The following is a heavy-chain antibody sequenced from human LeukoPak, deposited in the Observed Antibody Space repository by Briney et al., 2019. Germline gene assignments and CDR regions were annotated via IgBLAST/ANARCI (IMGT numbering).Heavy chain of an antibody. CDR2: ITYTTSTT. D-gene: IGHD5-12*01. V-gene: IGHV3-48*03. J-gene: IGHJ5*02. Sequence: GGSLRLSCAASGFTFSTSEMQWVRQAPGKGLEWVSHITYTTSTTNYADSVKGRFTISRDNAKNSLFLQMNSLRVEDTAVYYCVRTKWQPPWTWGQGTLVIVSS. CDR1: GFTFSTSE. CDR3: VRTKWQPPWT.